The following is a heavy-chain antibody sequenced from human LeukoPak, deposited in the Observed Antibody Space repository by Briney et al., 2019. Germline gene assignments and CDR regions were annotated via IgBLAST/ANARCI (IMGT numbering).Heavy chain of an antibody. CDR2: ISGSGGST. Sequence: GGSLRLSCAASGFTFSSYAMSWVRQAPGKGLEWVSAISGSGGSTYYADSVKGRVTISRDNSKNTLYLQMNSLRAEDTAVYYCAKDGTVRRGVGPPGYWGQGTLVTVSS. CDR1: GFTFSSYA. V-gene: IGHV3-23*01. D-gene: IGHD4-17*01. CDR3: AKDGTVRRGVGPPGY. J-gene: IGHJ4*02.